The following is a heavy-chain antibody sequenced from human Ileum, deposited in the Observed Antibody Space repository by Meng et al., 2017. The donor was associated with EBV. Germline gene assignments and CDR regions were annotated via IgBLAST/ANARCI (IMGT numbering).Heavy chain of an antibody. Sequence: QVQMQHAGPGLWKPSELLSLTCVVSGGSVSSGGNYWSWSRQPPGKGLEWIGYIYNSGSTNYNPSLKSRVTISVDTSKNQFSLKLSSVTAADTAVYYCARDGYSSGSDWGQGTRVT. D-gene: IGHD6-19*01. V-gene: IGHV4-61*08. J-gene: IGHJ4*02. CDR1: GGSVSSGGNY. CDR3: ARDGYSSGSD. CDR2: IYNSGST.